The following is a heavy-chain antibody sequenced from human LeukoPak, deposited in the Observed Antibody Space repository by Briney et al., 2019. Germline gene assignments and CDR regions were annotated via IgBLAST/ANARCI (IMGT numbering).Heavy chain of an antibody. V-gene: IGHV1-18*01. CDR1: GYTFTSYG. D-gene: IGHD3-3*01. Sequence: GASVKVSCKASGYTFTSYGISWVRQAPGQGLEWMGWISAYNGNTNYAQKLQGRVTMTTDTSTSTAYMELRSLRSDDTAVYYCAVIYDFWSGYLVDYWGQGTLVTVSS. CDR3: AVIYDFWSGYLVDY. J-gene: IGHJ4*02. CDR2: ISAYNGNT.